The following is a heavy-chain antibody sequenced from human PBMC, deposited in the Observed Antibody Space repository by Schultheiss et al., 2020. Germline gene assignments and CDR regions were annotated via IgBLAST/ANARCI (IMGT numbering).Heavy chain of an antibody. CDR2: IYYSGST. V-gene: IGHV4-59*12. CDR1: GGSISSYY. J-gene: IGHJ5*02. D-gene: IGHD6-19*01. Sequence: SATLSLTCTVSGGSISSYYWSWIRQPPGKGLEWIGYIYYSGSTYYNPSLKSRVTISVDTSKNQFSLKLSSVTAADTAVYYCARRVGSGWTRRNWFDPWGQGTLVTGSS. CDR3: ARRVGSGWTRRNWFDP.